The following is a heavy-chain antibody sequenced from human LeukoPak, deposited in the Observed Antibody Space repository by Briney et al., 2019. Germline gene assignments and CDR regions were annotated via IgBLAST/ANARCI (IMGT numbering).Heavy chain of an antibody. V-gene: IGHV4-59*01. D-gene: IGHD3-22*01. CDR1: GGSISSYY. CDR3: ARLVFDFYDSSGYYWFDP. J-gene: IGHJ5*02. Sequence: SETLSLTCIVSGGSISSYYWNWIRQPPGKGLEWIGYIYYSGSTNYNPSLKSRVTISVDTSKNQFSLKLSSVTAADTAVYYCARLVFDFYDSSGYYWFDPWGQGTLVTVSS. CDR2: IYYSGST.